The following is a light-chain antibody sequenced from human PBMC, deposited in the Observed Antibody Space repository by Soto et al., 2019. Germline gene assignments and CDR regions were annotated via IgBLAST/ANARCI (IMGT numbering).Light chain of an antibody. J-gene: IGLJ2*01. CDR1: SSNIGNNY. Sequence: QSVLTQPPSMSAAPGQTVTISCSGSSSNIGNNYVAWYQQLPGTAPKFLIFDDYKRPSGIPDRFSGSKSGTSATLGITELQTGDEADYYCATWDSSLSAVVFGGGTKLTVL. CDR3: ATWDSSLSAVV. CDR2: DDY. V-gene: IGLV1-51*01.